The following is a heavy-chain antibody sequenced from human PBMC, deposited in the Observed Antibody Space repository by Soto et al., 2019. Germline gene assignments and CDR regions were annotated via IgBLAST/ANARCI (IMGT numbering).Heavy chain of an antibody. CDR1: GFTFSSYG. CDR2: IWYDGSNK. Sequence: QVQLVESGGGVVQPGRSLRLSCAASGFTFSSYGMHWVRQAPGKGLEWVAVIWYDGSNKYYADSVKGRFTISRDNSKNQLDLQMDSPRGEEHAWLFRARDAGRNSGRELTYYFDYWGQGTLVTVSS. V-gene: IGHV3-33*01. CDR3: ARDAGRNSGRELTYYFDY. J-gene: IGHJ4*02. D-gene: IGHD6-19*01.